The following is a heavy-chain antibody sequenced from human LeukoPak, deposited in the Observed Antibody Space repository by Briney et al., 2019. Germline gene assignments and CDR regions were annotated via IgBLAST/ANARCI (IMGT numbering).Heavy chain of an antibody. CDR2: IYYSGST. CDR1: GGSISGYY. J-gene: IGHJ3*02. D-gene: IGHD3-22*01. CDR3: ARVGSSYTYYYDKVDAFDI. V-gene: IGHV4-59*01. Sequence: SETLSLTCTVSGGSISGYYWSWIRQPPGKGLEWIGYIYYSGSTNYNPSLKSRVTISVDTSKNQFSLKLSSVTAADTAVYYCARVGSSYTYYYDKVDAFDIWGQGTMVTVSS.